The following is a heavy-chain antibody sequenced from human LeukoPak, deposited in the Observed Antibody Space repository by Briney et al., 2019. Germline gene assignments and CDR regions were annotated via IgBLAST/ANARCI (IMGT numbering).Heavy chain of an antibody. CDR2: IWYDGSNK. Sequence: GRSLRLSCAASGFTFSSYGMHWVRQAPGKGLEWVAVIWYDGSNKYYADSVKGRFTISRDNSKNSLYLQMNSLKTEDTALYYCGKDTGPRNDCMEVWGKGTTVTVSS. CDR3: GKDTGPRNDCMEV. D-gene: IGHD2-8*01. V-gene: IGHV3-33*03. J-gene: IGHJ6*03. CDR1: GFTFSSYG.